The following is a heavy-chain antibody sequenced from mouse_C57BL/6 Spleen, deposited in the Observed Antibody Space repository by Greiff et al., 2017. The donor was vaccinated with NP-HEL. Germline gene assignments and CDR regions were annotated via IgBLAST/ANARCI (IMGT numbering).Heavy chain of an antibody. CDR1: GYTFTDYE. D-gene: IGHD4-1*01. CDR3: TRQANWDQWFAY. CDR2: IDPETGGT. J-gene: IGHJ3*01. V-gene: IGHV1-15*01. Sequence: VQLQESGAELVRPGASVTLSCKASGYTFTDYEMHWVKQTPVHGLEWIGAIDPETGGTAYNQKFKGKAILTADKSSSTAYMELRSLTSEDSAVYYCTRQANWDQWFAYWGQGTLVTVSA.